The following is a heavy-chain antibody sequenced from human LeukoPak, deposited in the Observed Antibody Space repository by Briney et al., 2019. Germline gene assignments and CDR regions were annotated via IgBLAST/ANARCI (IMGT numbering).Heavy chain of an antibody. CDR3: TRDKSPYYYGSGSSNWFDP. CDR2: IRSKAYGGTT. Sequence: KTGGSPRLSCTASGFTFGDYAMSWFSQAPGKGLEWVSFIRSKAYGGTTEYAASVKGRFTISRDDSKSIAYLQMNSLKTEDTAVYYCTRDKSPYYYGSGSSNWFDPWGQGTLVTVSS. J-gene: IGHJ5*02. D-gene: IGHD3-10*01. V-gene: IGHV3-49*05. CDR1: GFTFGDYA.